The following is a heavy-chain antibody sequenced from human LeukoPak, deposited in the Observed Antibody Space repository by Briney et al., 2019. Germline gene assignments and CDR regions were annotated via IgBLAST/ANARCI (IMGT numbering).Heavy chain of an antibody. V-gene: IGHV1-18*01. CDR2: ISAYNGNT. Sequence: ASVKVSCKPSGYTFTSYGISWVRQAPGQGLEWMGWISAYNGNTNSAQKLQRRVTMTTDTSTSTAYMELRSLRSDDTAVYYCARETLEGSSWERLNYFDYWGQGTLVTVSS. D-gene: IGHD6-13*01. J-gene: IGHJ4*02. CDR1: GYTFTSYG. CDR3: ARETLEGSSWERLNYFDY.